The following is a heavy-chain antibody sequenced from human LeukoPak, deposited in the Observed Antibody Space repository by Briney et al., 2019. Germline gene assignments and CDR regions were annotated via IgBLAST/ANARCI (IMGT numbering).Heavy chain of an antibody. V-gene: IGHV3-21*01. D-gene: IGHD1-1*01. Sequence: GGSLSLSCAASGFPFSSYSMHWVRQAPGKGLECVSSIRISSSDIYYADSVKGRFTISRDNAKNSLYLQMNSLRAEDTAVYYCARAIRTTGRNDAFDIWGQGTMVTVSS. CDR3: ARAIRTTGRNDAFDI. CDR2: IRISSSDI. CDR1: GFPFSSYS. J-gene: IGHJ3*02.